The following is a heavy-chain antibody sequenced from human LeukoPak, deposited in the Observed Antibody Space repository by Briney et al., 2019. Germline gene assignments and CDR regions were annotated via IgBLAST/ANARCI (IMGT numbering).Heavy chain of an antibody. Sequence: GGSLRLSCAASGFTFSSYAMHWVRQAPGKGLEYVSAISSNGGSTYYANSVKGRFTISRDNSKNTLYLQMGSLRAEDMAVYYCARAPPGGSLDAFDIWGQGTMVTVSS. CDR3: ARAPPGGSLDAFDI. D-gene: IGHD3-16*01. CDR1: GFTFSSYA. J-gene: IGHJ3*02. CDR2: ISSNGGST. V-gene: IGHV3-64*01.